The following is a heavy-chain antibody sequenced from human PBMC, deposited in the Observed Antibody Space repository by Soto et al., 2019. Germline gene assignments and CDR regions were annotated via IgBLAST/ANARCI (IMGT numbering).Heavy chain of an antibody. D-gene: IGHD3-22*01. V-gene: IGHV1-69*06. CDR2: IIPIFGTA. J-gene: IGHJ4*02. CDR1: GGTFSSYA. CDR3: ARGADSSGYYSDDY. Sequence: ASVKVSCKASGGTFSSYAISWVRQAPGQGLEWMGGIIPIFGTANYAQKFQGRVTITADKSTSTAYMELSSLRSEDTAVYYCARGADSSGYYSDDYWGQGTLVTVSS.